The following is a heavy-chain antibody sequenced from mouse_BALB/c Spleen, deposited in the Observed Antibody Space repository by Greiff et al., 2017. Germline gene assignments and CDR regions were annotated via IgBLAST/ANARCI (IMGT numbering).Heavy chain of an antibody. V-gene: IGHV2-9*02. D-gene: IGHD1-1*01. CDR3: ARDQRTTGFAY. CDR2: IWAGGST. J-gene: IGHJ3*01. CDR1: GFSLTSYG. Sequence: QVQLKESGPGLVAPSQSLSITCTVSGFSLTSYGVHWVRQPPGKGLEWLGVIWAGGSTNYNSALMSRLSISKDNSKSQVFLKMNSLQTDDTAMYYCARDQRTTGFAYWGQGTLVTVSA.